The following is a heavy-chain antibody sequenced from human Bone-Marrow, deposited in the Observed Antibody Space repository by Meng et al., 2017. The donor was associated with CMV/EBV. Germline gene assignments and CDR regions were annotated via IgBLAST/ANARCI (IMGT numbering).Heavy chain of an antibody. CDR1: GFTFSSYW. Sequence: GGSLRLSCAASGFTFSSYWMHWVRQAPGKGLVWVSRINSDGSSTSYADSVKGRFTISRDNAKNTLYLQMNSLRAEDTAVYYCATISKGYYYYGMDVWGQGTTVTGSS. CDR2: INSDGSST. D-gene: IGHD3-9*01. V-gene: IGHV3-74*01. CDR3: ATISKGYYYYGMDV. J-gene: IGHJ6*02.